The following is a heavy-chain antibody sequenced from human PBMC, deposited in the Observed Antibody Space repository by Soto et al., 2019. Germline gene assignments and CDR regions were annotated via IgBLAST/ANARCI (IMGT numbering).Heavy chain of an antibody. D-gene: IGHD5-12*01. CDR3: ARHVAVATISWGTYGMDV. V-gene: IGHV3-74*01. CDR2: INSDGSNT. J-gene: IGHJ6*02. CDR1: GFTFSSYW. Sequence: EVQLVESGGGLVQPGGSLRLSCAASGFTFSSYWMHWVRQAPGEGLVWVSRINSDGSNTTYADSVKGRFTTSRDNAKKTLFLQMNSLRGEDTAVYYCARHVAVATISWGTYGMDVWGQGTTVTVSS.